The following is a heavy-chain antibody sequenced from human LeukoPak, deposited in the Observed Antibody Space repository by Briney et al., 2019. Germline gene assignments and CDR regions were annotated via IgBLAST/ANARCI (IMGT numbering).Heavy chain of an antibody. CDR3: ARGKWDFDY. CDR1: GGSISSYY. V-gene: IGHV4-59*01. CDR2: IYYSGST. D-gene: IGHD1-26*01. Sequence: SETLSLTCTVSGGSISSYYWSWLRQPPGKGLEWIGYIYYSGSTNYNPSLKSRVTISVDTSKNQFSLKLSSVTAADTAVYYCARGKWDFDYWGQGTLVTVSS. J-gene: IGHJ4*02.